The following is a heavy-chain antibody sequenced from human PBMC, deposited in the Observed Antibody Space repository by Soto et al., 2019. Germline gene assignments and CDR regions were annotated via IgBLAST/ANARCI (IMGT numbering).Heavy chain of an antibody. CDR1: GGSISGHY. CDR3: ARDLWGYCGTDCYPLDV. CDR2: MYNTGST. J-gene: IGHJ6*02. Sequence: SDTLSLTSTVSGGSISGHYWSPIRQPPGKGLEWIGYMYNTGSTVYNPSFKSRVTISVDTSKNQFSLKLNSVTAADTAVYYCARDLWGYCGTDCYPLDVWGQGTTVT. V-gene: IGHV4-59*11. D-gene: IGHD2-21*02.